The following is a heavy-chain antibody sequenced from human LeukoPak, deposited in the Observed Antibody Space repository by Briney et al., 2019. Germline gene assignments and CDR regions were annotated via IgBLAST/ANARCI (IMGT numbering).Heavy chain of an antibody. CDR2: LTGTGDAT. CDR1: GFTFSSYA. CDR3: AKGPSSTICCPFDY. D-gene: IGHD2-2*01. V-gene: IGHV3-23*01. Sequence: PGGSLRLSCAASGFTFSSYAMAWVRQAPGKGLEWVSVLTGTGDATYYADSVKGRFIISRDNSKNTLYLQINNLRAEDTAVYYCAKGPSSTICCPFDYWGQGTLVTVSS. J-gene: IGHJ4*02.